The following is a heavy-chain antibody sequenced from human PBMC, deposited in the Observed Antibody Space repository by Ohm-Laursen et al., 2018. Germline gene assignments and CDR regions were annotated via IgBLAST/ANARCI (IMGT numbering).Heavy chain of an antibody. J-gene: IGHJ6*02. CDR3: ARHDSSDSPSHYYYYTMDV. Sequence: SLRLSCAATGFTFSTYSINWVRQAPGKGLEWVSYISRSSRTIYYADSVKGRFTISRDDAKNSLYLQMNSLRAEDTAIYYCARHDSSDSPSHYYYYTMDVWGQGTTVTVSS. CDR2: ISRSSRTI. V-gene: IGHV3-48*01. CDR1: GFTFSTYS. D-gene: IGHD3-22*01.